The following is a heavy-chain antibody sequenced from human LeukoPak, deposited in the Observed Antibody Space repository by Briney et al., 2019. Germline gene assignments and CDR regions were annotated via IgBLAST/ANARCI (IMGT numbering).Heavy chain of an antibody. CDR1: GYTFTGYY. V-gene: IGHV1-2*02. CDR2: INPNSGGT. J-gene: IGHJ4*02. CDR3: ATEQVGYCSSTSCYLGY. Sequence: ASVKVSCKASGYTFTGYYMHWVRQAPGQGLEWMGWINPNSGGTNYAQKFQGRVTMTRDTSISTAYMELSRLRYDDTAVYYCATEQVGYCSSTSCYLGYWGQGTLVTVSS. D-gene: IGHD2-2*01.